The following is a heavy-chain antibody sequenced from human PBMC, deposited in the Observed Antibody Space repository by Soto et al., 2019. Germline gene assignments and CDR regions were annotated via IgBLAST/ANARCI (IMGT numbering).Heavy chain of an antibody. J-gene: IGHJ4*02. V-gene: IGHV1-69*02. CDR3: ASGGYDSQNFDY. CDR2: IIPILGIA. Sequence: QVQLVQSGAEVKKPGSSVKVSCKASGGTFISYTISWVRQAPGQGLEWMGRIIPILGIANYAQKFQGRVTIPADKPTSTAYMELSSLRSEDTAVYYCASGGYDSQNFDYWGQGTLFTFSS. D-gene: IGHD5-12*01. CDR1: GGTFISYT.